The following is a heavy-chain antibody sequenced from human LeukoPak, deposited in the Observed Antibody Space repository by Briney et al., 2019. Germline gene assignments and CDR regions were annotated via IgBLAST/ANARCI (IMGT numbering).Heavy chain of an antibody. J-gene: IGHJ5*02. V-gene: IGHV4-4*07. CDR3: ARVYEGATNELGWFDP. Sequence: PSETLSLTCTVSGGSISSYYWSWIRQPAGKGLEWIGRIYTSGSTNYNPSLKSRVTMSVDTSKNQFSLKLSSVTAADTAVYYCARVYEGATNELGWFDPWGQGTLVTVSS. CDR2: IYTSGST. CDR1: GGSISSYY. D-gene: IGHD1-26*01.